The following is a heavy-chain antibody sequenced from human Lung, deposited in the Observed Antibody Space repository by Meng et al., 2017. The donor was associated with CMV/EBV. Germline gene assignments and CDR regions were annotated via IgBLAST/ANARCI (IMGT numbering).Heavy chain of an antibody. D-gene: IGHD6-13*01. V-gene: IGHV3-23*01. J-gene: IGHJ4*02. CDR1: GFAFSSYA. CDR2: ISGSGGST. CDR3: AKAGSSWPPLY. Sequence: GGSLRLXCAVSGFAFSSYAMSWVRQAPGKGLEWVSAISGSGGSTYYADSVKGRFTISRDNSKNTLYLQMNSLRAEDRAVYYCAKAGSSWPPLYWGQGTLVTVSS.